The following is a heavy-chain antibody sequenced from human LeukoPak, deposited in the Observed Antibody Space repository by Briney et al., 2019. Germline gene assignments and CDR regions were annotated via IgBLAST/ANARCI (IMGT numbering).Heavy chain of an antibody. Sequence: SETLSLTCTVSGGSISSSSYYWGWIRQPPGKGLEWIGSIYYSGSTYYNPSLKSRVTISVDTSKNQFSLKLSSVTAADTAVYYYARPSIVGATRGAFDIWGQGKMVTVSS. CDR1: GGSISSSSYY. V-gene: IGHV4-39*01. D-gene: IGHD1-26*01. CDR3: ARPSIVGATRGAFDI. CDR2: IYYSGST. J-gene: IGHJ3*02.